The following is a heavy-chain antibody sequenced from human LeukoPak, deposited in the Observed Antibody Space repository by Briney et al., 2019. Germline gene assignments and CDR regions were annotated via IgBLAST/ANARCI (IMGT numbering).Heavy chain of an antibody. J-gene: IGHJ4*02. V-gene: IGHV1-46*03. CDR3: ARESGSRNFDY. Sequence: ASVKVSCKASGYTFTSYYMHWVRQAPGQGLEWMGIINPSGGSTSYAQKFQGRVTKTRDTSTSTVYMELSSLRSEDTAVYYCARESGSRNFDYWGQGTLVTVSS. CDR2: INPSGGST. D-gene: IGHD1-26*01. CDR1: GYTFTSYY.